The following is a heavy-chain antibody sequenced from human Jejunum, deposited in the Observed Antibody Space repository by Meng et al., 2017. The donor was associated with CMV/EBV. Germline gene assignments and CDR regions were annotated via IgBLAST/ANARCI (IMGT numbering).Heavy chain of an antibody. V-gene: IGHV3-30*02. J-gene: IGHJ3*01. CDR1: FTFSSYD. CDR2: IRFDGNNK. Sequence: FTFSSYDMHWVRQAPGKGLEWLTSIRFDGNNKYYADSVKGRFAISRDNFKKTVYLHMNSLRPEDTAVYYCAKISDSDNDNHAPDFWGQGTRVTVSS. CDR3: AKISDSDNDNHAPDF. D-gene: IGHD1-1*01.